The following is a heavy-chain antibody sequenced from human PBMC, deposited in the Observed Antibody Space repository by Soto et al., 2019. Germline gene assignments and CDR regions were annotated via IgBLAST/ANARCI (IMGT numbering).Heavy chain of an antibody. J-gene: IGHJ4*02. Sequence: QVQLVQSGAEVKKPGSSVKVSCRASGGSFNSYAINWVRQAPGQGLEWMGGIIPLFGTTYYAQKFQGRVTITADESTTTAHMDLNSLEFEDTALYYCARPLRYFDSLMGYPPFDYWGQGTLVTVSS. D-gene: IGHD3-3*01. CDR3: ARPLRYFDSLMGYPPFDY. V-gene: IGHV1-69*01. CDR1: GGSFNSYA. CDR2: IIPLFGTT.